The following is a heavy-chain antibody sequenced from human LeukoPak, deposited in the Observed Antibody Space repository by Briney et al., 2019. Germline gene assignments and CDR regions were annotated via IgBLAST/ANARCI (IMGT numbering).Heavy chain of an antibody. V-gene: IGHV4-59*01. CDR3: ARIAGDYYDSSGYYPNWFDP. CDR1: GGSISSYY. J-gene: IGHJ5*02. Sequence: PSETLSLTCTVFGGSISSYYWSWIRQPPGKGLEWIGYIYYSGSTNYNPSLKSRVTISVDTSKNQFSLKLSSVTAADTAVYYCARIAGDYYDSSGYYPNWFDPWGQGTLVTVSS. D-gene: IGHD3-22*01. CDR2: IYYSGST.